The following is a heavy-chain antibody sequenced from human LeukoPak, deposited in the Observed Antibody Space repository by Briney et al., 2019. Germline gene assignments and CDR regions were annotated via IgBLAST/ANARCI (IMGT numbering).Heavy chain of an antibody. CDR3: ARAPGYSSSWYPNYYYMDV. Sequence: GGSLRLSCAASGFTFSSYSMNWVRQAPGKGLEWVSSISSSSSYRYYADSVKGRFTISRDNAKNSLYLQMNSLRAEDTAVYYCARAPGYSSSWYPNYYYMDVWGKGTTVTISS. D-gene: IGHD6-13*01. J-gene: IGHJ6*03. V-gene: IGHV3-21*01. CDR1: GFTFSSYS. CDR2: ISSSSSYR.